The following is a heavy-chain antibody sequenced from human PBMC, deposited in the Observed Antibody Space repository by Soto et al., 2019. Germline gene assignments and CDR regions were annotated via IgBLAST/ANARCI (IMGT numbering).Heavy chain of an antibody. D-gene: IGHD3-16*02. CDR3: ERDRYGYIWGSYRFHLDY. J-gene: IGHJ4*02. CDR2: INAGNGNT. CDR1: GYTFTSYA. Sequence: QVQLVQSGAEVKKPGASVKVSCKASGYTFTSYAMHWVRQAPGQRLEWMGWINAGNGNTKYSQKFQGRVTITRDTSASTAYMELSSLRSEDTAVYYCERDRYGYIWGSYRFHLDYWGQGTLVTVSS. V-gene: IGHV1-3*01.